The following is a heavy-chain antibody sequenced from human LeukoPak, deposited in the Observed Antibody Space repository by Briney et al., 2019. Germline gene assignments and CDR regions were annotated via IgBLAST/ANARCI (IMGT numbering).Heavy chain of an antibody. Sequence: HPGGSLRLSCAASGITFSSYSMSWVRQAPGKGLEWVSSFSFSGTTTYYADSVKGRFTVSRDNSKNTLYLQMDDLRAEDTAVYYCAGEPTELQLLSYYFDYWGRGTLVAVSS. CDR2: FSFSGTTT. CDR1: GITFSSYS. J-gene: IGHJ4*02. D-gene: IGHD2-2*01. CDR3: AGEPTELQLLSYYFDY. V-gene: IGHV3-23*01.